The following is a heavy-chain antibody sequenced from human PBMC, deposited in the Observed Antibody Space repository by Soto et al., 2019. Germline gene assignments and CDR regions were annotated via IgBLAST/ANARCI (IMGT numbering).Heavy chain of an antibody. D-gene: IGHD3-22*01. CDR1: GFTFSSYA. J-gene: IGHJ4*02. CDR3: ARFITMTFAY. CDR2: ISYDGSNK. V-gene: IGHV3-30-3*01. Sequence: GGSLRLCCAASGFTFSSYAMDWVRQAPGKGLEWVAVISYDGSNKYYADSVKGRFTISRDNSKNTLYLQMNSLRAEDTAVYYCARFITMTFAYWSQGTLLTVSS.